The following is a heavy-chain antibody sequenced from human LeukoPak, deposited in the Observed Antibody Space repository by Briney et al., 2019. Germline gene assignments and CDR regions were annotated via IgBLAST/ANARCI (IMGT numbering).Heavy chain of an antibody. D-gene: IGHD6-19*01. CDR1: GFTFSSHS. CDR3: ARRGSGWEFDY. J-gene: IGHJ4*02. CDR2: IRSNGGST. V-gene: IGHV3-64*01. Sequence: GGSLRLSCVASGFTFSSHSMHWVRQALGKGLEYVSGIRSNGGSTYFAKSVKGRFTISRDNSKNTLDLQMGSLRAEDMAVYYCARRGSGWEFDYWGQGTLVTVSS.